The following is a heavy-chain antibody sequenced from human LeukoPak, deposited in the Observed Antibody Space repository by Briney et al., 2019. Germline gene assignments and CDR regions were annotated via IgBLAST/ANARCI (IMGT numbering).Heavy chain of an antibody. J-gene: IGHJ4*02. V-gene: IGHV5-51*01. D-gene: IGHD3-9*01. CDR2: IYPGDSDT. CDR3: ARSYYDILTGYSSYYFDY. CDR1: GYSFTSYW. Sequence: GESLKISCKGSGYSFTSYWIGWVRQMPGKGLEWMGIIYPGDSDTRYSPSFQGLVTISADKSISTAYLQWSSLKASDTAMYYCARSYYDILTGYSSYYFDYWGQGTLVTVSS.